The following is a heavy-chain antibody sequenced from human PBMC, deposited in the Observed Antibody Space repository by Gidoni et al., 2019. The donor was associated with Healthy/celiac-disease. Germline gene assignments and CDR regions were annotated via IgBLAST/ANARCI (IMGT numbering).Heavy chain of an antibody. V-gene: IGHV3-33*01. CDR3: ARDVHSFDY. Sequence: QVQLVESGGGVVQPGRSLRLSCAASGFTFSSYGMHWVRQAPGKGLEGVAVIWYDGSNKYYADSVKGRFTISRDNSKNTLYLQMNSLRAEDTAVYYCARDVHSFDYWGQGTLVTVSS. CDR2: IWYDGSNK. J-gene: IGHJ4*02. CDR1: GFTFSSYG.